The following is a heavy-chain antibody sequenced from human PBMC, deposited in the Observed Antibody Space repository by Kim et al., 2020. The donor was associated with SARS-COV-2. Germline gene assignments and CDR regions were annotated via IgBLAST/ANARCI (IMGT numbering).Heavy chain of an antibody. V-gene: IGHV4-30-4*08. CDR2: IYNSGST. D-gene: IGHD3-10*01. CDR1: GGSISSGDYY. J-gene: IGHJ2*01. CDR3: ARAEDGFYGSGTYSL. Sequence: SETLSLTCKVSGGSISSGDYYWSWIRQPPGKGLEWIGYIYNSGSTYYNPSLKSRVTISLDTSKNQFSLRLSPVTAADTAVYYSARAEDGFYGSGTYSLW.